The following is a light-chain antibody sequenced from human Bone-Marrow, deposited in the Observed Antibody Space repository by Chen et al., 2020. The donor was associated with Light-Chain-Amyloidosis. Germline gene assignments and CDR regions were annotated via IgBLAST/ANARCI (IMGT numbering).Light chain of an antibody. CDR3: QSADSSGTYEVI. Sequence: SYELTQPPSVSVSPGQTAXITCSGDDLPTKYTYWYQQKPGQAPVLVIHRDTARPSGISERFSGSSSGTTATLXISGVQAEDQADYHCQSADSSGTYEVIFGGGTKLTVL. J-gene: IGLJ2*01. CDR2: RDT. V-gene: IGLV3-25*03. CDR1: DLPTKY.